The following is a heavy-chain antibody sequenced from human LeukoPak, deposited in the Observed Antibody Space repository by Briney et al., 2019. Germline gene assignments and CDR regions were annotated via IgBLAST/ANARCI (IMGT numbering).Heavy chain of an antibody. V-gene: IGHV1-18*01. Sequence: ASVKVSCKASGYTFTSYGISWVRQAPGQGLEWMGWISAYNGNTNYAQKLQGRVTMTTDTSTSTAYMELRSLRPDDTAVYYCARVLTTVTTGYFDYWGQGTLVTVSS. CDR1: GYTFTSYG. D-gene: IGHD4-17*01. CDR3: ARVLTTVTTGYFDY. J-gene: IGHJ4*02. CDR2: ISAYNGNT.